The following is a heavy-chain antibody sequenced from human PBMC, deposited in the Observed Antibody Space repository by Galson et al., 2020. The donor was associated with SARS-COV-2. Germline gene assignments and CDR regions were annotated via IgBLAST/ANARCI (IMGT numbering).Heavy chain of an antibody. V-gene: IGHV5-51*01. Sequence: GESLKISCQASGYRFTSYWIGWVRQMPGKGLEWMGTVFPGDSETRYSPSFQGQVTISADKSISTAYLQWSSLKASDTAMYYCARHTADCSNGKGYADYCHGMDVWGQGTAVTVS. CDR3: ARHTADCSNGKGYADYCHGMDV. CDR1: GYRFTSYW. J-gene: IGHJ6*02. CDR2: VFPGDSET. D-gene: IGHD2-8*01.